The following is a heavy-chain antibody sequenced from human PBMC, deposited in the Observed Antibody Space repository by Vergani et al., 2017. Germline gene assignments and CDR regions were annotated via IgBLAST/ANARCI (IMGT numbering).Heavy chain of an antibody. CDR3: VKDIAASGNYWYFDL. D-gene: IGHD6-13*01. V-gene: IGHV3-9*01. J-gene: IGHJ2*01. CDR1: GFTFDDYA. CDR2: INWNSDSI. Sequence: EVQLVESGGGLVQPGRSLRLSCAASGFTFDDYAMHWVRNAPGEGLEWVSGINWNSDSIAYADSVKGRFTISRDNAKNSLYLQMNSLRAEDTALYYCVKDIAASGNYWYFDLWGRGTLVTVSS.